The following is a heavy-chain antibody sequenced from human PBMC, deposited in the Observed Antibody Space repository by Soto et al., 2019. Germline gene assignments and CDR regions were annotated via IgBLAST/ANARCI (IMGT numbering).Heavy chain of an antibody. CDR3: ARPTGGHEAGGNYMDV. J-gene: IGHJ6*03. Sequence: QVQLLQSGSEVKKPGSSVKVSCRASGGSLSSYPVTWVRQAPGQGLEWMGRIIPIVGLTNYAQKFQGRVTSTADKSTSTAYMELSSLRSDDTAVYYCARPTGGHEAGGNYMDVGGKGTTVIVSS. V-gene: IGHV1-69*02. CDR2: IIPIVGLT. CDR1: GGSLSSYP. D-gene: IGHD2-8*02.